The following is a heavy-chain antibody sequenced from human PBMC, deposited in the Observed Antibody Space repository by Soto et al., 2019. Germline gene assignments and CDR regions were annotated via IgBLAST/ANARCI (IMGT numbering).Heavy chain of an antibody. CDR1: GLTFNKYW. CDR3: VRGWIPDQHVGYLQF. Sequence: PPGGSLRISCAASGLTFNKYWMHWVRQAPGKGLVWVSRISSDGSDTIYAGSVRGRFAVSRDNAKNMLFLQINSLTADDTAIYYCVRGWIPDQHVGYLQFWGQGTLVTVSS. V-gene: IGHV3-74*01. CDR2: ISSDGSDT. D-gene: IGHD1-26*01. J-gene: IGHJ4*02.